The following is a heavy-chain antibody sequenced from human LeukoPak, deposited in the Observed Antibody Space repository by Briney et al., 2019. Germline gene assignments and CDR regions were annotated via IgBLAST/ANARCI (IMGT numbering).Heavy chain of an antibody. CDR2: IYSGGST. J-gene: IGHJ4*02. Sequence: GGSLRLSCAASGFTVSSNYMSWVCQAPGKGLEWVSVIYSGGSTYYADSVKGRFTISRDNSKNTLYLQMNSLRAEDTAVYYCAGAPYDILTGYYGTHFDYWGQGTLVTVSS. V-gene: IGHV3-66*01. CDR3: AGAPYDILTGYYGTHFDY. D-gene: IGHD3-9*01. CDR1: GFTVSSNY.